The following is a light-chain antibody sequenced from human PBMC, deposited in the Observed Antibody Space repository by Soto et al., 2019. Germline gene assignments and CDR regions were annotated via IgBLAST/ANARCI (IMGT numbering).Light chain of an antibody. V-gene: IGKV3-15*01. J-gene: IGKJ5*01. Sequence: EIVITQSPATPSVSPGERATLSRRASQSVRNNLAWYQQKPGQAPSLLIYGASTRATGIPARFSGSGSGTEFTLTISSLQSEDFAVYFCHQYNNWPRTFGQGTRLENK. CDR1: QSVRNN. CDR2: GAS. CDR3: HQYNNWPRT.